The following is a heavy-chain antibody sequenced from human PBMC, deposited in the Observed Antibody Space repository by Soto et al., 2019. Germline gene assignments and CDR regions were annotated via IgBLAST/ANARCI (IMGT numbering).Heavy chain of an antibody. V-gene: IGHV3-48*01. D-gene: IGHD4-17*01. CDR3: AKMVTTYYYYYMDV. CDR1: GFTFGSFS. CDR2: ISSSSGII. J-gene: IGHJ6*03. Sequence: VHLVESGGGLVQPGGSLRLSCAASGFTFGSFSMNWVRQAPGKGLEWVSYISSSSGIIYYADSVKGRFTISRDNAKNSLYLQMISLRAEDTAVYFCAKMVTTYYYYYMDVWGKGTTVTVSS.